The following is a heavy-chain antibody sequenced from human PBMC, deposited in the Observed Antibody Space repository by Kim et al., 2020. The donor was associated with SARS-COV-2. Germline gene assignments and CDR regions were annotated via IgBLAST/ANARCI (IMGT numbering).Heavy chain of an antibody. CDR1: GFTFSNHF. CDR2: ISHSGDST. J-gene: IGHJ4*02. Sequence: GGSLRLSCAASGFTFSNHFMYWVRQAPGKGLEWVAGISHSGDSTYSAVSLKGRFSISRDNFRNTLSLQIKRLRADDTAVYFCAKDLSPKRLHLIFDSWGQGTLVTVSS. CDR3: AKDLSPKRLHLIFDS. V-gene: IGHV3-23*01. D-gene: IGHD3-3*02.